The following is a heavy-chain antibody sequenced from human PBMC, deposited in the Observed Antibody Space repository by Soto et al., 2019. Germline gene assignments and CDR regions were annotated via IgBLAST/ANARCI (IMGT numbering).Heavy chain of an antibody. CDR1: GVTVRGHG. J-gene: IGHJ4*02. V-gene: IGHV3-74*01. CDR2: INSDGSST. D-gene: IGHD6-19*01. Sequence: WGGLRDPGTAAGVTVRGHGWHWVIQAPGKGLVWVSRINSDGSSTSYADSVKGRFTISRDNAKNTLYLQMNSLRAEDTAVYYCAVAVAGPTAIGYWGQGTLVTVSS. CDR3: AVAVAGPTAIGY.